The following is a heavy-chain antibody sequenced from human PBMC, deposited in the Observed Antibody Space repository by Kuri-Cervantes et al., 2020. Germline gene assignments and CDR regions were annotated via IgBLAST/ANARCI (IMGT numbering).Heavy chain of an antibody. J-gene: IGHJ1*01. CDR3: AKDHYKAYCSSTSCSFSHDFQH. CDR1: GFTFDDYA. CDR2: ISWNSGSI. Sequence: SLKISCAASGFTFDDYAMHWVRQAPGKGLEWVSGISWNSGSIGYADSVKGRFTISRDNAKNSLYLQMNSQRAEDTAVYYCAKDHYKAYCSSTSCSFSHDFQHWGQGTLVTVSS. V-gene: IGHV3-9*01. D-gene: IGHD2-2*01.